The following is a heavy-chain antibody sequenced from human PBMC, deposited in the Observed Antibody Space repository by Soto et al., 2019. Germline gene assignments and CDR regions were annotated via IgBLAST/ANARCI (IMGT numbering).Heavy chain of an antibody. J-gene: IGHJ1*01. D-gene: IGHD6-13*01. V-gene: IGHV3-23*01. CDR3: ANGGSWYPRFED. Sequence: EVQLLESGGGLVQPGGSLRLSCVVSGFTFSSYAMNWVRQAPGKGLERVATISAGGGNTNYSDSVKGRFTISRDKSKNTLYLQMNSLRDEDTAVYYCANGGSWYPRFEDWGQGTLVTVSS. CDR1: GFTFSSYA. CDR2: ISAGGGNT.